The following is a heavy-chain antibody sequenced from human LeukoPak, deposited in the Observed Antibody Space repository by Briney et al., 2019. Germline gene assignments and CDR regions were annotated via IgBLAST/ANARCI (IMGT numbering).Heavy chain of an antibody. Sequence: SETLSLTCAVSGYSISSGYYWGWTRQPPGKGLEWIGSIYHSGSTYYNPSLKSRVTISVDTSKNQFSLKLSSVTAADTAVYYCARDRYGGNSGEFDYWGQGTLVTVSS. CDR1: GYSISSGYY. CDR3: ARDRYGGNSGEFDY. D-gene: IGHD4-23*01. J-gene: IGHJ4*02. CDR2: IYHSGST. V-gene: IGHV4-38-2*01.